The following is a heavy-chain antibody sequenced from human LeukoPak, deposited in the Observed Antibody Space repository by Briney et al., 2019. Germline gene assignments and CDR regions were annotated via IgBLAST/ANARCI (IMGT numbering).Heavy chain of an antibody. CDR3: TRGGGYHSPFQH. D-gene: IGHD5-18*01. CDR2: IYTSGST. Sequence: SETLSLTCTVSGGSISSYYWSWIRQPAGKGLEWIGRIYTSGSTNYNPSLKSRVTMSVGTSKNQFSLKLSSVTAADTAVYYCTRGGGYHSPFQHWGQGTLVTVSS. J-gene: IGHJ1*01. CDR1: GGSISSYY. V-gene: IGHV4-4*07.